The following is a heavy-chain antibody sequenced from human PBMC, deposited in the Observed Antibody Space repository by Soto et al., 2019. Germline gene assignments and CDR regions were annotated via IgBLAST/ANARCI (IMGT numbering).Heavy chain of an antibody. J-gene: IGHJ4*02. CDR2: ICYSGST. CDR3: ARWLQFSFDY. D-gene: IGHD5-12*01. V-gene: IGHV4-61*01. Sequence: SETLSLTCTVSGGSVSSGSYYWSWIRQPPGKGLEWIGYICYSGSTNYNPSLKSRVTISVDTSKNQFSLKLSSVTAADTAVYYCARWLQFSFDYWGQGTLVTVSS. CDR1: GGSVSSGSYY.